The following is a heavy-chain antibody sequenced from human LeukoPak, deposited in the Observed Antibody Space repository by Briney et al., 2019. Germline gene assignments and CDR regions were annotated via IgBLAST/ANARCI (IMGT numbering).Heavy chain of an antibody. V-gene: IGHV5-10-1*01. J-gene: IGHJ5*02. D-gene: IGHD4-11*01. Sequence: GESLKFSCKGSGYSFTTYWIAWVRQMPGKGLDWTRRIGPSDSYTDYSPSLQGHVTMSADKSINTAYLQWSSLEASDTAMYFCARRRMTKTESWFDPWGQGTLVIVSS. CDR1: GYSFTTYW. CDR3: ARRRMTKTESWFDP. CDR2: IGPSDSYT.